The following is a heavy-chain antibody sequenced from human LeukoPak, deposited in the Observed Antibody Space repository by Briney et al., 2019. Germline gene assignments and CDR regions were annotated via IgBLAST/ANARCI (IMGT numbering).Heavy chain of an antibody. CDR3: TSHGNYYDSSGYHRGYDY. Sequence: GGSLRLSCAASGFTFSGSAMHWVRQASGKGLEWVGRIRSKANSYATAYAASVKGRFTISRDDSKNTAYLQMNSLKTEDTAVYYCTSHGNYYDSSGYHRGYDYWGQGTLVTVSS. D-gene: IGHD3-22*01. J-gene: IGHJ4*02. CDR1: GFTFSGSA. V-gene: IGHV3-73*01. CDR2: IRSKANSYAT.